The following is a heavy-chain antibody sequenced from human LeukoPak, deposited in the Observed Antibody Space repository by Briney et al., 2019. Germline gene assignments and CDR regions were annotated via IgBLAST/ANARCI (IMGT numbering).Heavy chain of an antibody. CDR1: GFTFDDYG. V-gene: IGHV3-20*04. J-gene: IGHJ4*02. D-gene: IGHD3-16*01. CDR2: INWNGGST. CDR3: ARTRLLRDYVWGSYYY. Sequence: GGSLRLSCAASGFTFDDYGMSWVRQAPGKGLEWVSGINWNGGSTGYADSVKGRFTISRDNAKNSLYLQMNSLRAEDTALYYCARTRLLRDYVWGSYYYWGQRTLVTVSS.